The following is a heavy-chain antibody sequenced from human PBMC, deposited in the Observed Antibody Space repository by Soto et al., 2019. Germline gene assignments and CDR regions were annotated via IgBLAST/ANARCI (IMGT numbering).Heavy chain of an antibody. Sequence: EVQLVESGGGLVQPGGSLRLSCAASGFTVSSNYMSWVRQAPGKGLEWVSVIYSGGSTYYADSVKGRFTISRDNPKNTLDLQMNSLRAEDTAVYYCARDRGYCSGGSCYGNNWFDPWGQGTLVTVSS. CDR3: ARDRGYCSGGSCYGNNWFDP. V-gene: IGHV3-66*01. CDR2: IYSGGST. D-gene: IGHD2-15*01. CDR1: GFTVSSNY. J-gene: IGHJ5*02.